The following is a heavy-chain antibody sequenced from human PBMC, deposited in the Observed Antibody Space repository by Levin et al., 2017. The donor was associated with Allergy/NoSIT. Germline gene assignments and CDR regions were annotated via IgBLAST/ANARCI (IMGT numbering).Heavy chain of an antibody. D-gene: IGHD3-10*01. CDR1: GGSISSGTYY. V-gene: IGHV4-39*01. CDR3: ARPGGSGINYYFDY. CDR2: VYYSGST. Sequence: SQTLSLTCTVSGGSISSGTYYWAWIRQPPGKGLEWIGIVYYSGSTYYNPSLKSRVTMSIDTSKNQFSLKLSSVTAADTAVYYCARPGGSGINYYFDYWGQGIRVTVSS. J-gene: IGHJ4*02.